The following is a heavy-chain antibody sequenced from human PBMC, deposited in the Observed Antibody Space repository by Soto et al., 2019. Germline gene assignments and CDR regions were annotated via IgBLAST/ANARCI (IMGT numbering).Heavy chain of an antibody. Sequence: EVQLVESGGGSVQPGGSLRLSCAASGFTFSSYWMHWVRQSPGKGLVWVSRISSDGSSTSYGDSVKGRFTVSRDHAKNTLYLPMSRLRAEDTAIYYCASRGAVTGLQYWGQGTLVSVSS. V-gene: IGHV3-74*02. CDR3: ASRGAVTGLQY. CDR2: ISSDGSST. CDR1: GFTFSSYW. D-gene: IGHD6-19*01. J-gene: IGHJ4*02.